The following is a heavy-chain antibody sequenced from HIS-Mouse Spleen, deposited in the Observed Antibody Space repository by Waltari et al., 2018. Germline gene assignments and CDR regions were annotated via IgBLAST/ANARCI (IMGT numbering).Heavy chain of an antibody. CDR1: GGSISSSSSY. V-gene: IGHV4-39*07. CDR2: IYSSGST. Sequence: QLQPQESGPGLVKPSETLSLTCPVSGGSISSSSSYWGWIRQPPGKGLEWIGSIYSSGSTYYNPSLKSRVTISVDTSKNQFSLKLSSVTAADTAVYYCAREIPYSSSWYDWYFDLWGRGTLVTVSS. CDR3: AREIPYSSSWYDWYFDL. D-gene: IGHD6-13*01. J-gene: IGHJ2*01.